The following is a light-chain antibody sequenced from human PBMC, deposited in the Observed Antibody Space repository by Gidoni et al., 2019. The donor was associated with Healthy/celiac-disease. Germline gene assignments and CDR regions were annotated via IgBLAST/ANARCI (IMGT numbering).Light chain of an antibody. Sequence: DIQMTQSPSSLSASVGDRVTITCRESQSISSYLNWYQQKPGKAPKLLIYAASSLQSGVPSRFSGSGSGTDFTLTISSLQPEDFETYYCQQSYSTPTFGQGTKVEIK. V-gene: IGKV1-39*01. J-gene: IGKJ1*01. CDR2: AAS. CDR1: QSISSY. CDR3: QQSYSTPT.